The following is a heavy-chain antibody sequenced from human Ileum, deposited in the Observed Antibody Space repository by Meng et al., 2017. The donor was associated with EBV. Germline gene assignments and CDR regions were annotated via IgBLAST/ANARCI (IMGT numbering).Heavy chain of an antibody. CDR3: ARRDTAWFDP. Sequence: QLHLQGSDPGLVKPSETLSLTCMVSGGSITSYSYYWGWIRQPPGKGLEWIATIYHTGSTYYNPSLKSRVTISVDTSKNEFSLKVTSVTAADTALYYCARRDTAWFDPWGRGTLVTVSS. J-gene: IGHJ5*02. CDR1: GGSITSYSYY. D-gene: IGHD2-21*02. V-gene: IGHV4-39*01. CDR2: IYHTGST.